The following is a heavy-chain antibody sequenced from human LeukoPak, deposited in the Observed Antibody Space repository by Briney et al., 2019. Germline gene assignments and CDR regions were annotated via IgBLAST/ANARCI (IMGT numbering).Heavy chain of an antibody. CDR1: GFTFSSYW. J-gene: IGHJ4*02. D-gene: IGHD3-10*02. CDR3: ACSLGY. V-gene: IGHV3-7*01. Sequence: GGSLRLSCAASGFTFSSYWMSWVRQAPGKGLEWVAHIKKDGSETYYVHSVKGRFTISRDNAKSSLYLQMNSLRAEDTPVYYFACSLGYWGQGTLVTVSS. CDR2: IKKDGSET.